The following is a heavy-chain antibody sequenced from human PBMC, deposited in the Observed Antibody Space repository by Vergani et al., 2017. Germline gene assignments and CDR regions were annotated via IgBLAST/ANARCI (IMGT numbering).Heavy chain of an antibody. CDR3: AKDFSPPTKDGDLLMIAY. CDR2: ISYDGSNK. Sequence: QVQLVESGGGVVQPGRSLRLSCAASGFTFSSSGMHWVRQAPGKGLEWVAVISYDGSNKYYADSVKGRFTISRDNSKNTLYLQMNSLRAEDTAVYYCAKDFSPPTKDGDLLMIAYWGQGTLVTVSS. D-gene: IGHD4-17*01. J-gene: IGHJ4*02. V-gene: IGHV3-30*18. CDR1: GFTFSSSG.